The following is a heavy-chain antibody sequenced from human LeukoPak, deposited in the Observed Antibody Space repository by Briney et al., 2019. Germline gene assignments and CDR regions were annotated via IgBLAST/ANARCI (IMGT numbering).Heavy chain of an antibody. V-gene: IGHV1-18*01. J-gene: IGHJ4*02. CDR1: GYTFTSYG. CDR3: ASHVMTEFDY. CDR2: ISAYNGNT. Sequence: ASVKVSCKASGYTFTSYGISWVRQAPGQGLEWMGWISAYNGNTNYAQKLQGRVIMTTDTPTSTAYMELRSLRSDDTAVYYCASHVMTEFDYWGQGTPVTVSS. D-gene: IGHD3-10*01.